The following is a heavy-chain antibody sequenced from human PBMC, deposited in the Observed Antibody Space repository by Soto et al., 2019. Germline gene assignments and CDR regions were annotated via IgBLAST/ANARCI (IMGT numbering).Heavy chain of an antibody. D-gene: IGHD3-10*01. Sequence: PGGSLILSCAAAGFTCSSYAMSWVRQAPGKGLEWVSAISGSGGSTYYADSVKGRFTISRDNSKNTLYLQMNSLRAEDTAVYYCAKVGSGPIPGPQSYWFDPWGQGTLVTVSS. CDR3: AKVGSGPIPGPQSYWFDP. J-gene: IGHJ5*02. CDR1: GFTCSSYA. V-gene: IGHV3-23*01. CDR2: ISGSGGST.